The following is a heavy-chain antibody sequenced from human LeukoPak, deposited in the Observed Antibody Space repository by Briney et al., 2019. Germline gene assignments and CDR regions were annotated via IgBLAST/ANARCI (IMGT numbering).Heavy chain of an antibody. CDR3: ARLEYSSSSLDIGDY. CDR2: IYYSGST. J-gene: IGHJ4*02. D-gene: IGHD6-6*01. V-gene: IGHV4-39*01. Sequence: SETLSLTCTVSGGSISSYYWSWIRQPPGKGLEWIGSIYYSGSTYYNPSLKSRVTISVDTSKNQFSLKLSSVTAADTAVYYCARLEYSSSSLDIGDYWGQGTLVTVSS. CDR1: GGSISSYY.